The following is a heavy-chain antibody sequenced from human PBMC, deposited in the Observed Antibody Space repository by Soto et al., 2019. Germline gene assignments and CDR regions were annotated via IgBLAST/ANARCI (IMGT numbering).Heavy chain of an antibody. CDR1: GGTFSSYA. D-gene: IGHD3-10*01. V-gene: IGHV1-69*13. J-gene: IGHJ5*02. CDR2: IIPIFGTA. Sequence: EASVKVSCKASGGTFSSYAISWVRQAPGQGLEWMGGIIPIFGTANYAQKFQGRVTITADESTSTAYMELSSLRSEDTAVYYCAREVRMADYYGSGSYPTWFDPWGQGTLVTGSS. CDR3: AREVRMADYYGSGSYPTWFDP.